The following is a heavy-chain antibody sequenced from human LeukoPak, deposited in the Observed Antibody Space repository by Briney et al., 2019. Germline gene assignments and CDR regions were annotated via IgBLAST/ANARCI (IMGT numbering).Heavy chain of an antibody. J-gene: IGHJ3*02. Sequence: GGSLRLSCAASGFTFRSYSMNWVRQAPGKGLEWVSSISSSSSYIYYADSVKGRFTTSRDNAKNSLYLQMNSLRAEDTAVYYCARKVRDAFDIWGQGTMVTVSS. D-gene: IGHD3-10*01. V-gene: IGHV3-21*01. CDR1: GFTFRSYS. CDR2: ISSSSSYI. CDR3: ARKVRDAFDI.